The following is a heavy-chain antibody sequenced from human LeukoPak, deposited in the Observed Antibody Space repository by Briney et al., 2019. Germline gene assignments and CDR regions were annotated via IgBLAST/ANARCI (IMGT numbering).Heavy chain of an antibody. D-gene: IGHD3-9*01. CDR3: ARNPYYDMLTGDPNDY. V-gene: IGHV4-59*08. Sequence: PSETLSLTCTVSGGSISSYYWSWIRQPPGKGLEWIGYIYYSGSTNYNHSLKSRVTISVDTSKNQFSLRLCSVTAADTAVYYCARNPYYDMLTGDPNDYWGQGTLVTVSS. CDR1: GGSISSYY. J-gene: IGHJ4*02. CDR2: IYYSGST.